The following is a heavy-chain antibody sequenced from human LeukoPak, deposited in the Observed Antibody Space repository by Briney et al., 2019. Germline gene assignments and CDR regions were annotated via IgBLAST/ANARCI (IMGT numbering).Heavy chain of an antibody. CDR3: AKDSAAGTFDY. V-gene: IGHV3-9*01. J-gene: IGHJ4*02. D-gene: IGHD6-13*01. Sequence: PGGSLRLSCVASGFTFDDYAMHWVRQAPGKGLEWVSGISWNSGSIGYADSVKGRFTISRDNAKNSLYLQMNSLRAEDTASYYCAKDSAAGTFDYWGQGTLVTVSS. CDR2: ISWNSGSI. CDR1: GFTFDDYA.